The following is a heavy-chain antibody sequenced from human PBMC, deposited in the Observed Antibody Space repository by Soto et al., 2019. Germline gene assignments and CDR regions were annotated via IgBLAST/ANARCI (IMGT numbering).Heavy chain of an antibody. V-gene: IGHV1-18*01. Sequence: ASVKGSCKASGYTFTSYGISWLRQAPGQGLEWMGWISAYNGNTNYAQKLQGRVTMTTDTSTSTAYMELRSLRSDDTAVYYCARVWPYYDSSGYYLSAFDIWGQGTMVTVSS. D-gene: IGHD3-22*01. J-gene: IGHJ3*02. CDR1: GYTFTSYG. CDR3: ARVWPYYDSSGYYLSAFDI. CDR2: ISAYNGNT.